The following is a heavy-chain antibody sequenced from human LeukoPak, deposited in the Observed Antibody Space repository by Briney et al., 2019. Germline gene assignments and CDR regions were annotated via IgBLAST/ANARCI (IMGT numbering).Heavy chain of an antibody. V-gene: IGHV3-23*01. J-gene: IGHJ6*03. Sequence: PGGSLRLSCAGSGFSFSSYGMHWVRQAPGKGLEWVSVISGNSATTHYADSVKGRFTTSRDNSRNTVDLHMNNLRVEDTAKYYCAMGPDTALVKNYYMDVWGTGTTVTISS. D-gene: IGHD5-18*01. CDR2: ISGNSATT. CDR3: AMGPDTALVKNYYMDV. CDR1: GFSFSSYG.